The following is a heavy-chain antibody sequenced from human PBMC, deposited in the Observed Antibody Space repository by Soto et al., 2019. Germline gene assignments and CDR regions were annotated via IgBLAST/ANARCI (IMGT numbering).Heavy chain of an antibody. Sequence: GASVKVSCKASGYTFTSYAMQWVRQAPGQRLEWIGWIVVGSGNTNYAQKFQERVTITRDMSTSTAYMELSSLRSEDTAVYYCAADSSGDDYYYMDVWGKGTTVTVSS. J-gene: IGHJ6*03. CDR1: GYTFTSYA. V-gene: IGHV1-58*02. D-gene: IGHD3-22*01. CDR2: IVVGSGNT. CDR3: AADSSGDDYYYMDV.